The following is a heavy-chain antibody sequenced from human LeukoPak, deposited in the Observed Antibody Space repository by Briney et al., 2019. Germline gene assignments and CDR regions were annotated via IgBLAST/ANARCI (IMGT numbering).Heavy chain of an antibody. CDR2: ISNSGTT. CDR1: GYSISSIYY. J-gene: IGHJ4*02. CDR3: ARVAGNNRQGADY. D-gene: IGHD1-14*01. Sequence: SETLSLTCEVSGYSISSIYYWGWFRQSPGKGLEWIATISNSGTTYYNLSLKSRVTISMDTSKNHFFLRLTSVTAADTAVYYCARVAGNNRQGADYWGRGILVTVFS. V-gene: IGHV4-38-2*01.